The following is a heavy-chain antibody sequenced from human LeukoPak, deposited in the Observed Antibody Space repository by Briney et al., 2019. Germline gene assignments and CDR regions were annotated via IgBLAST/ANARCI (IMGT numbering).Heavy chain of an antibody. CDR1: GYTFTSYY. D-gene: IGHD3-22*01. J-gene: IGHJ3*02. V-gene: IGHV1-46*01. CDR2: INPSGGST. Sequence: ASVKVSCKASGYTFTSYYMHWVRQAPGQGLEWMGIINPSGGSTSHAQKFQGRVTMTRDTSTSTVYMELSSLRSEDTAVYYCARETGVTYYYDSSGAFDIWGQGTMVTVSS. CDR3: ARETGVTYYYDSSGAFDI.